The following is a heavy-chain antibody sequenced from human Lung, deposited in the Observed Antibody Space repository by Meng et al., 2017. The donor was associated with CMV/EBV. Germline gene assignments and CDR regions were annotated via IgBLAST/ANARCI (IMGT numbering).Heavy chain of an antibody. CDR3: ARCFRGGGTQRRFGVFRSSYFFDY. J-gene: IGHJ4*02. Sequence: SXTXSLXCAVYGGSFSGYCWSWIRQPPGKGLEWIGEINHSGTTNYNPSLKSRVTISADTSKNQFSLKLSSVTAADTAVYYCARCFRGGGTQRRFGVFRSSYFFDYXGLGXLVTVSS. D-gene: IGHD3-3*01. V-gene: IGHV4-34*01. CDR2: INHSGTT. CDR1: GGSFSGYC.